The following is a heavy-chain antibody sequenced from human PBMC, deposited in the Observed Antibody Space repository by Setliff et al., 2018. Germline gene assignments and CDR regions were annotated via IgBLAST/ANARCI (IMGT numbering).Heavy chain of an antibody. J-gene: IGHJ4*02. CDR3: ARGHTTVSTGY. V-gene: IGHV3-48*04. Sequence: GSLRLSCAASGFTFKTYAMSWVRQAPGKGLEWVSYITRSGDAMYYTDSVEGRFTIYRDNAKNSLYLQMNSLRAEGTAVYYCARGHTTVSTGYWGQGTLVTVSS. D-gene: IGHD4-17*01. CDR1: GFTFKTYA. CDR2: ITRSGDAM.